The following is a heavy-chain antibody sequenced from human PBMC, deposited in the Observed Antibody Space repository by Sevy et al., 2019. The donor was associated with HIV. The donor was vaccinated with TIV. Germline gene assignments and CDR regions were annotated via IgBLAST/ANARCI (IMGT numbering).Heavy chain of an antibody. J-gene: IGHJ5*02. Sequence: SETLSLTRTVSGGSISAHYWSWIRQPPGKPLEYIGYIYYTGSTNYNPSLKSRVTISVDTSKNQFSLKLNSVTAADTAVYFCARAPPVRSGDDSLNWFDPWGQGTLVTVSS. CDR3: ARAPPVRSGDDSLNWFDP. D-gene: IGHD5-12*01. CDR1: GGSISAHY. V-gene: IGHV4-59*11. CDR2: IYYTGST.